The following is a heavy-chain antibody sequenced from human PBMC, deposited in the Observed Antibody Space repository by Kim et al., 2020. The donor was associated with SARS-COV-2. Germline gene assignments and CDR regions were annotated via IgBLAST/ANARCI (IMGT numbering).Heavy chain of an antibody. J-gene: IGHJ4*02. Sequence: SETLSLTCAVYGGSFSGYYWSWIRQPPGKGLEWIGEINHSGSTNYNPSLKSRVTISVDTSKNQFSLKLSSVTAADTAVYYCALLPRGIVVVVAATQNDYWGQGTLVTVSS. V-gene: IGHV4-34*01. CDR1: GGSFSGYY. CDR2: INHSGST. CDR3: ALLPRGIVVVVAATQNDY. D-gene: IGHD2-15*01.